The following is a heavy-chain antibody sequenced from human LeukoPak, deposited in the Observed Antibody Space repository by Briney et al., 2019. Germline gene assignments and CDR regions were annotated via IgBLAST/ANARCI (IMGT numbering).Heavy chain of an antibody. CDR2: IRQDGDTK. V-gene: IGHV3-7*03. J-gene: IGHJ4*02. Sequence: GGSLRLSCAASGFTFSSYAMSWVRQAPGKGLEWVANIRQDGDTKYYVDSVKGRFTISRDNAMNSLYLQMNSLRAEDTAIYYCARSLPYGTTWYGRSDFWGQGTLVTVSS. CDR1: GFTFSSYA. CDR3: ARSLPYGTTWYGRSDF. D-gene: IGHD6-13*01.